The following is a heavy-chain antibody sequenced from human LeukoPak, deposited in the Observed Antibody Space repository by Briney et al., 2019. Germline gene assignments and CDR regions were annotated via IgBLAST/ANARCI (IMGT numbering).Heavy chain of an antibody. CDR2: ISWNSGSK. CDR1: GFTFDEYA. D-gene: IGHD6-19*01. Sequence: GGSLRLSCAASGFTFDEYAMHWVRQAPGKGLEWVSGISWNSGSKGYAGSVKGRFTISRDNAKNSLYLQMNSLRAEDTALYYCAKDIRALAVAGSAGFDYWGQGTLVTVSS. J-gene: IGHJ4*02. CDR3: AKDIRALAVAGSAGFDY. V-gene: IGHV3-9*01.